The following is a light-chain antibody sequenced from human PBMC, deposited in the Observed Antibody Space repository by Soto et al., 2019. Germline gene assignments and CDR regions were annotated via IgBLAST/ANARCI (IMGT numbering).Light chain of an antibody. J-gene: IGKJ1*01. V-gene: IGKV1-39*01. CDR1: QSISTF. CDR3: QQSYTTPRT. CDR2: AAS. Sequence: DIQMTQSPSYLSASVGDRVSVTCRASQSISTFLNWYQQRPGEAPKLLIYAASSLQSGVPSRFSGSGSGADFTLTIGSLQPEDCATYYCQQSYTTPRTFGQGTKMEVK.